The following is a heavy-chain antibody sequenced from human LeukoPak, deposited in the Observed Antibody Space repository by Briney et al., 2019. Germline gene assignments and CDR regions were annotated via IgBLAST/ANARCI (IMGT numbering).Heavy chain of an antibody. CDR3: ARSDGGIYFDY. V-gene: IGHV4-59*01. CDR1: GGSISSYY. D-gene: IGHD3-16*01. Sequence: PSETLSLTCTVSGGSISSYYWSWIRQPPGKGLEWIGYIYYSGSTNYNPSLKSRVTISVDTSKNQFSLKLSSVTAADTAVYYCARSDGGIYFDYWGQGTLVTVSS. CDR2: IYYSGST. J-gene: IGHJ4*02.